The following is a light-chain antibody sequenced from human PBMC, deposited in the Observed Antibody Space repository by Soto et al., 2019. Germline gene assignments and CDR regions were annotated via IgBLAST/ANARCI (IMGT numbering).Light chain of an antibody. CDR3: QQDYTIPYT. CDR2: WAS. CDR1: QSGLKSSNTKKY. Sequence: DIVMTQSPDSLAVSLGERATINCKSSQSGLKSSNTKKYLAWYQQKPGQPPKLLIFWASTRESGVPDRFSGSGSGTDFTLTISSLQPEDLAVYYCQQDYTIPYTFGQGTKLEIK. V-gene: IGKV4-1*01. J-gene: IGKJ2*01.